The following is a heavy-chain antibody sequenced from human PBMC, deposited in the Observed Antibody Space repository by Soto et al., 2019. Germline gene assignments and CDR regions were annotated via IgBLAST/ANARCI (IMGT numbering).Heavy chain of an antibody. CDR2: IHYSGST. CDR3: AAHDSGGYYAEY. CDR1: GDSVTISDYY. V-gene: IGHV4-39*01. J-gene: IGHJ4*02. Sequence: QLQLQESGPGLVKPSETLSLTCTVSGDSVTISDYYWGWIRQPPGKGLEWSGSIHYSGSTYYNPSLKSRVTIPGDTSKKQFSLKLTSVTAADAAVYYCAAHDSGGYYAEYWGQGTLVTVSA. D-gene: IGHD3-22*01.